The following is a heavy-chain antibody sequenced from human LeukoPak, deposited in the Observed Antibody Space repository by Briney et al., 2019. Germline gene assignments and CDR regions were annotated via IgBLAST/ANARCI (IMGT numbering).Heavy chain of an antibody. D-gene: IGHD6-13*01. J-gene: IGHJ4*02. CDR3: ARSAAGTWDY. V-gene: IGHV1-18*01. Sequence: GASVKVSCKASGYSFVGYGITWVRQAPGQGLEWMGWFNPENGNTNYAQKVQGRVTMTADTSTSTSYMELRSLRSEDTAVYYCARSAAGTWDYWGQGTLVTVSS. CDR2: FNPENGNT. CDR1: GYSFVGYG.